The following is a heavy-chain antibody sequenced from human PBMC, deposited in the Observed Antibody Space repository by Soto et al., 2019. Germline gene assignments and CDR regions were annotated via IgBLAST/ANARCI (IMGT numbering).Heavy chain of an antibody. V-gene: IGHV3-30*18. CDR3: AKDPSNWGSWYGSGWFDP. D-gene: IGHD2-15*01. Sequence: GGSLRLSCAASGFTFSSYGMHWVRQAPGKGLEWVAVISYDGSNKYYADSVKGRFTISRDNSKNTLYLQMNSLRAEDTAVYYCAKDPSNWGSWYGSGWFDPWGQGTLVTVSS. CDR2: ISYDGSNK. J-gene: IGHJ5*02. CDR1: GFTFSSYG.